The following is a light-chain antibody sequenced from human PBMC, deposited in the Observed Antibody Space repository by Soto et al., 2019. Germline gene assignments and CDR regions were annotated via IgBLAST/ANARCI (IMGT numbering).Light chain of an antibody. V-gene: IGKV1-39*01. CDR2: GTS. Sequence: DSQRTESPSSLSASVGERFTITCLASQSIANFLNWYQQKPGKAPKLVIYGTSTLQSGVPSRFSGSGSGTDFTLTISRLQREDFATYYCQQSYRSLWTVGQGTTVEIK. CDR1: QSIANF. CDR3: QQSYRSLWT. J-gene: IGKJ1*01.